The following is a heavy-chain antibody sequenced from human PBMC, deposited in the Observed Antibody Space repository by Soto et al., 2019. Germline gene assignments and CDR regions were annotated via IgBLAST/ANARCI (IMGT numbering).Heavy chain of an antibody. D-gene: IGHD2-21*01. V-gene: IGHV4-39*01. Sequence: SETLSLTCTLSGASITSTTYFWAWILKPPGKGLEWVGSIYYSVKTHYNPSLKSRVTISVDRSKNQFSLQMSSVTAADTAVYYCAKNLPRTGRCDYWGQGRLVIVSA. J-gene: IGHJ1*01. CDR1: GASITSTTYF. CDR2: IYYSVKT. CDR3: AKNLPRTGRCDY.